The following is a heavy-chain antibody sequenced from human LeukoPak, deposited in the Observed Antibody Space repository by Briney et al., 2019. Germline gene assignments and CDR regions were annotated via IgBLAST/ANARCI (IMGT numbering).Heavy chain of an antibody. V-gene: IGHV4-39*01. D-gene: IGHD3-10*01. J-gene: IGHJ4*02. CDR1: GGSTSSSIYY. CDR3: ETVSGNSPRLN. Sequence: SETLSLTCTVSGGSTSSSIYYWGWIRQPPGKGLEWIGSIYYSGSTYYNPSLKSRVTISVDTSKNQFSLKLSSVTAADTAVYYWETVSGNSPRLNWGEGTLVTVSS. CDR2: IYYSGST.